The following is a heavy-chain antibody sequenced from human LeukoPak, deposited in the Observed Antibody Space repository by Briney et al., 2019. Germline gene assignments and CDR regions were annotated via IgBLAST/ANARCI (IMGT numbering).Heavy chain of an antibody. CDR2: INPSGGST. D-gene: IGHD5-24*01. CDR3: AREIATNPYDY. Sequence: EASVKVSCKASGYTFTSYYMHWVRQAPGQGLEWVGIINPSGGSTSYAQKFQGRVTMTRDTSASTVYMELSSLRSEDTAVYYCAREIATNPYDYWGQGTLVTVSS. V-gene: IGHV1-46*01. J-gene: IGHJ4*02. CDR1: GYTFTSYY.